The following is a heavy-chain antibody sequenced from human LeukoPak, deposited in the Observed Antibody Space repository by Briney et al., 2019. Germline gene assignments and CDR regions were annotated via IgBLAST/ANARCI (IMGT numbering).Heavy chain of an antibody. J-gene: IGHJ4*02. Sequence: GGSLRLSCAASGFSVSCNYMTWVRQAPGEGLEWVSLIYSGGSTSYADSVKGRFTISRDNSKNTLYLQMNSLRAEDTAVYYCARKTDHQTGGDYWGQGTLVTVSS. CDR2: IYSGGST. V-gene: IGHV3-66*01. CDR3: ARKTDHQTGGDY. D-gene: IGHD1-1*01. CDR1: GFSVSCNY.